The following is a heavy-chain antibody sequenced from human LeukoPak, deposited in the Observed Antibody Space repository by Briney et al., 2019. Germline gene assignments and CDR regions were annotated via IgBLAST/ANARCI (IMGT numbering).Heavy chain of an antibody. Sequence: SETLSLTCAVYGGSFSGYYWSWIRQPPGKGLEWIGEINHSGSTNYNPSLKSRVTISVDTSKNQFSLKLSSVTAADTAVYYCARDQGREDNWFDPWGQGSLVTVSS. CDR2: INHSGST. CDR1: GGSFSGYY. CDR3: ARDQGREDNWFDP. J-gene: IGHJ5*02. V-gene: IGHV4-34*01.